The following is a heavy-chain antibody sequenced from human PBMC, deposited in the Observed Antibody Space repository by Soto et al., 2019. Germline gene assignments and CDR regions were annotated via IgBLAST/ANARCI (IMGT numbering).Heavy chain of an antibody. J-gene: IGHJ4*02. CDR2: IKSKTDGGTT. Sequence: EVQLVESGGGLVKPGGSLRLSCAASGFTFSNAWMSWVRQAPGKGLEWVGRIKSKTDGGTTDYAAPVKGRFTISRDDSKNTLYLQMNSLKTEDTAVYYCTTVSQYSSGCFDYWGQGTLVTVSS. D-gene: IGHD6-19*01. CDR1: GFTFSNAW. V-gene: IGHV3-15*01. CDR3: TTVSQYSSGCFDY.